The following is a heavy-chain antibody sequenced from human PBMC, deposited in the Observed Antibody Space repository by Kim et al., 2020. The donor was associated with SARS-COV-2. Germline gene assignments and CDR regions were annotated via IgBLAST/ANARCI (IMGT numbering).Heavy chain of an antibody. CDR3: ARDQVTMVRGVAAGGMDV. Sequence: SETLSLTCAVYGGSFSGYYWSWIRQPPGKGLEWIGEINHSGSTNYNPSLKSRVTISVDTSKNQFSLKLSSVTAADTAVYYCARDQVTMVRGVAAGGMDVWGQGTTVTVSS. V-gene: IGHV4-34*01. D-gene: IGHD3-10*01. CDR2: INHSGST. J-gene: IGHJ6*02. CDR1: GGSFSGYY.